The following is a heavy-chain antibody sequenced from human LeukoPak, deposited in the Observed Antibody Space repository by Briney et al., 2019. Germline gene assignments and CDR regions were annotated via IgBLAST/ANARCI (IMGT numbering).Heavy chain of an antibody. CDR2: IYTSGST. CDR1: RGSISSYF. J-gene: IGHJ5*02. Sequence: PSETLSLTCTVSRGSISSYFWSWIRQPAGKGLEWIGRIYTSGSTNYNPPLRSRVTISVDTSKNQFSLKLSSVTAADTAVYYCARLGVVGIDQNWFDPWGQGTLVTVSS. V-gene: IGHV4-4*07. D-gene: IGHD2-2*01. CDR3: ARLGVVGIDQNWFDP.